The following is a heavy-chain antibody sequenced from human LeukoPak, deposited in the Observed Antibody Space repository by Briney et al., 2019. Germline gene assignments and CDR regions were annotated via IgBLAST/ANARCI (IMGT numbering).Heavy chain of an antibody. CDR3: ARLYGNYQNYFDY. V-gene: IGHV4-59*12. CDR1: GGSISTYY. D-gene: IGHD1-7*01. J-gene: IGHJ4*02. Sequence: SETLSLTCTVSGGSISTYYWSWIRQSPGKGLEWIGYIYYDGSTNYNPSLKSRVTISVDTSKNQFSLKLSSVTAADTAVYYCARLYGNYQNYFDYWGQGTLVTVSS. CDR2: IYYDGST.